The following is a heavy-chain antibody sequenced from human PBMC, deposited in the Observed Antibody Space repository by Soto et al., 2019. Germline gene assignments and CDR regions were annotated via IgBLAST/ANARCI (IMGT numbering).Heavy chain of an antibody. D-gene: IGHD6-13*01. CDR3: ARRSGIAALAYFDY. Sequence: ASETLSLTCTVSNGSISSGNYYWGWIRQPPGKGLEWITSLHYSGSTYYSPSLKSRVTISVDTSKNQFSLKLSSVTAADTAVYYCARRSGIAALAYFDYWGQGTLVTVSS. CDR1: NGSISSGNYY. CDR2: LHYSGST. J-gene: IGHJ4*02. V-gene: IGHV4-39*01.